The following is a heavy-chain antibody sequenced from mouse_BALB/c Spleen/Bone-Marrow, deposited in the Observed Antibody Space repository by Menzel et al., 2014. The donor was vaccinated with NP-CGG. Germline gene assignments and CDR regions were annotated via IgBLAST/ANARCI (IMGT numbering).Heavy chain of an antibody. CDR1: GYTFTSYW. D-gene: IGHD2-14*01. Sequence: QVQLKESGAELAKPGASVKMSCKASGYTFTSYWMHWVKQRPGQGLEWIGYINPSTGYTEYNQKFKDKATLTADKSSSTAYIQLNSLTSEDTAVYYCARSRTGTNFDYWGQGTTVTVSS. J-gene: IGHJ2*01. V-gene: IGHV1-7*01. CDR3: ARSRTGTNFDY. CDR2: INPSTGYT.